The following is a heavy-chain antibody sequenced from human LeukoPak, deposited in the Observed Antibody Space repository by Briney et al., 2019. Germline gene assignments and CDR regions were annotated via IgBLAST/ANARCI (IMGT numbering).Heavy chain of an antibody. Sequence: ASVKLSCKASGYTFTSYGISWVRQAPGQGLEWMGRISAYNGNTNYAQQLQGRVTMTTDTSTSTAYMELRSLRSDDTAVYYCARDRGLARARYYYSSGYYYVYWGQGTLVTVSS. CDR1: GYTFTSYG. CDR2: ISAYNGNT. J-gene: IGHJ4*02. CDR3: ARDRGLARARYYYSSGYYYVY. D-gene: IGHD3-22*01. V-gene: IGHV1-18*01.